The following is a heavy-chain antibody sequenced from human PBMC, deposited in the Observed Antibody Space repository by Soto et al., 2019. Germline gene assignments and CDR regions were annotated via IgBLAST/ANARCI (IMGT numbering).Heavy chain of an antibody. J-gene: IGHJ5*02. Sequence: EASVKVSCKASGYTFTSYGISWVRQAPGQGLEWMGWISAYNGNTNYAQKLQGRVTMTTDTSTSTAYMELRSLRSDDTAVYYCARDCIAVAGNWFDPWGQGTLVTVSS. D-gene: IGHD6-19*01. CDR1: GYTFTSYG. V-gene: IGHV1-18*01. CDR3: ARDCIAVAGNWFDP. CDR2: ISAYNGNT.